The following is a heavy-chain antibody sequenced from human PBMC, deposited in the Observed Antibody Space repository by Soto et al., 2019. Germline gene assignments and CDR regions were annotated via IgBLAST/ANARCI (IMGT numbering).Heavy chain of an antibody. CDR2: ISSSSSYI. CDR1: GFTFSCYS. Sequence: GGSLRLSCAASGFTFSCYSMNWVRQAPGKGLEWVSSISSSSSYIYYADSVKGRFTISRDNAKNSLYLQMNSLRAEDTAVYYCARDFVVVVAATPTSYYYYMDVWGKGTTVTVS. CDR3: ARDFVVVVAATPTSYYYYMDV. D-gene: IGHD2-15*01. V-gene: IGHV3-21*01. J-gene: IGHJ6*03.